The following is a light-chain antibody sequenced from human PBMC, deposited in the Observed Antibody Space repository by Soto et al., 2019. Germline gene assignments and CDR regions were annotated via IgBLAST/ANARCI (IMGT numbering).Light chain of an antibody. CDR1: QTVNSN. J-gene: IGKJ4*01. Sequence: EIVMTQSPATLSVSPGERATLSCRASQTVNSNLAWYQQKPGQAPRLLIYGASTRATGIPARFSGSGSGTEFTLTISSLQSEDFATYYCQQSYNIQALTFGGGTKVEIK. CDR2: GAS. V-gene: IGKV3-15*01. CDR3: QQSYNIQALT.